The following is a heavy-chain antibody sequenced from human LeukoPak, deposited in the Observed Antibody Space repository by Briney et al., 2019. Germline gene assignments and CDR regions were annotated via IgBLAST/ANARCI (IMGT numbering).Heavy chain of an antibody. CDR2: ISASGGTT. J-gene: IGHJ6*03. D-gene: IGHD2-15*01. CDR1: GFTFSSYG. CDR3: AKNGDRGAYCSGGSCYPYYYYYMDV. V-gene: IGHV3-23*01. Sequence: GGSLRLSCAASGFTFSSYGISWVRQAPGKGLEWVSAISASGGTTYYADSVKGHFTISRDNSKNTLYLETNSLSAEDTAVYYCAKNGDRGAYCSGGSCYPYYYYYMDVWGKGTTVTISS.